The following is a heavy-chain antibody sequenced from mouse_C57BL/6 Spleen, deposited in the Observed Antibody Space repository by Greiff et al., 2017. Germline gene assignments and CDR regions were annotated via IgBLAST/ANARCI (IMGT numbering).Heavy chain of an antibody. Sequence: QFQLQQSGAELVKPGASVKLSCKASGYTFTEYTIHWVKQRSGHGLDWIGWFYPGSGSIKYTEKFKANATLTANQSSSTVYMERSRLTSEDSAVYFCARHGAHDSYYYMDYWGQGTTLTVSS. J-gene: IGHJ2*01. CDR2: FYPGSGSI. V-gene: IGHV1-62-2*01. CDR1: GYTFTEYT. D-gene: IGHD2-3*01. CDR3: ARHGAHDSYYYMDY.